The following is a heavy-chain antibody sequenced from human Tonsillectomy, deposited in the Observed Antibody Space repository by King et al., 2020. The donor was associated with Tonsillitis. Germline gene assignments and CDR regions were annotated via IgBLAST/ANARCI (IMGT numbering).Heavy chain of an antibody. CDR1: GYTFTNYG. CDR2: ISTGKGYT. V-gene: IGHV1-18*01. CDR3: GREAGGIEGDY. J-gene: IGHJ4*02. D-gene: IGHD3-16*01. Sequence: VQLVESGAEVKKPGASVKVSCNASGYTFTNYGITWVRQAPGQGLEWVGGISTGKGYTNYAQKLPGRFTMTTDTTTSTAYMELRSLTSDDTAVYYCGREAGGIEGDYWGQGTLVTVSS.